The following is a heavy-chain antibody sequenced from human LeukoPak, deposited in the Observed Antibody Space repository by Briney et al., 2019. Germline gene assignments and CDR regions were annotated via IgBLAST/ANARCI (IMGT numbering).Heavy chain of an antibody. V-gene: IGHV1-69*06. CDR1: GGTFSSYA. D-gene: IGHD5-18*01. CDR2: IIPIFGTA. Sequence: GASVRVSCKASGGTFSSYAISWVRQAPGQGLEWMGGIIPIFGTANYAQKSQGRVTITADKSTSTAYMELSSLRSEDTAVYYCARARGGTAMDYYFDYWGQGTLVTVSS. J-gene: IGHJ4*02. CDR3: ARARGGTAMDYYFDY.